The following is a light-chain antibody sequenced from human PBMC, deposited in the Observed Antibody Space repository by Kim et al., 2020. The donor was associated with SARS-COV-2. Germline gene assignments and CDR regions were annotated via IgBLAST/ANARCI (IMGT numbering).Light chain of an antibody. CDR1: SGHSTNA. CDR3: QTWGPGIWV. Sequence: QPVLTQSPPASASLGASVKLTCTLSSGHSTNAIAWHQQQSEKGPRYLMKVNSDGSHSKGDGIPDRFSGSSSGAERYLTISSLQSEDEGHYYCQTWGPGIWVFGGGTKLTVL. V-gene: IGLV4-69*01. J-gene: IGLJ3*02. CDR2: VNSDGSH.